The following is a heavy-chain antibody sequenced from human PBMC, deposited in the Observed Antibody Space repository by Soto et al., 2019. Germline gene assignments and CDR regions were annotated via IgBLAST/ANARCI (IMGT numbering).Heavy chain of an antibody. V-gene: IGHV3-23*01. CDR1: GFTFRSYA. D-gene: IGHD2-21*01. Sequence: HPVGSLRLSCAASGFTFRSYAMTWVRQAPGKALEWVSGISGSGTATFYADSVKGRFTISRDNSKNTLYLQMDTPRADDTAVYYCARAKAVVIAALDIWGQGTMVTVSS. CDR3: ARAKAVVIAALDI. J-gene: IGHJ3*02. CDR2: ISGSGTAT.